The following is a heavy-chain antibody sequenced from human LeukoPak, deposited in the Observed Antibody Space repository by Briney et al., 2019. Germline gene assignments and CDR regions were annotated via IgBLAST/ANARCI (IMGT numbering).Heavy chain of an antibody. J-gene: IGHJ4*02. V-gene: IGHV3-33*01. Sequence: GRSLRLSCATSGFTFSPYGIHWVRQAPGKGLEWVAAIWPDGSYKYYADSVKGRFTISRDNSKNTVYLQMNTLRDEDTAVYYCARAVGPFDYWGQGTLVTVSS. D-gene: IGHD3-16*01. CDR2: IWPDGSYK. CDR1: GFTFSPYG. CDR3: ARAVGPFDY.